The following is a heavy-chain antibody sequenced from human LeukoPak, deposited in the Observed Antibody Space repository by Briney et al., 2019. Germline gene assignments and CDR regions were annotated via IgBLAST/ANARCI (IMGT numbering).Heavy chain of an antibody. CDR2: IKSETDGGAK. CDR1: GFTFSNAW. J-gene: IGHJ4*02. D-gene: IGHD1-26*01. CDR3: TTLVGAPTY. Sequence: GGSLRLSCAASGFTFSNAWMSWVRQAPGKGLEWVGRIKSETDGGAKDYAAPVNGRFSISRDDSKSILYLEMTSLKTEGTAVYYCTTLVGAPTYWGQGTLVTVSS. V-gene: IGHV3-15*01.